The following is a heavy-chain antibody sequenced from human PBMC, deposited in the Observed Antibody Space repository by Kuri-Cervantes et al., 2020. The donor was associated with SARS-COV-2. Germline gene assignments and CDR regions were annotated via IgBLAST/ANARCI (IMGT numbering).Heavy chain of an antibody. Sequence: GGSLRLSCAASGFTFSSFAMSWVRQAPGKGLEWVSAISGSDDSTHYADSVKGRFTISRDNSKNTLYLQMNSLRAEDTAVYYCAKDLGDLKSAFDIWGQGTMVTVSS. D-gene: IGHD3-16*01. J-gene: IGHJ3*02. CDR2: ISGSDDST. V-gene: IGHV3-23*01. CDR1: GFTFSSFA. CDR3: AKDLGDLKSAFDI.